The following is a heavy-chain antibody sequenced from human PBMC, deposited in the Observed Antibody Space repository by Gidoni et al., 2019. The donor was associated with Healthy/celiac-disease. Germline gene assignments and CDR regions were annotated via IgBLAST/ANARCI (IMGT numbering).Heavy chain of an antibody. J-gene: IGHJ5*02. Sequence: QVQLVQSGAEVKKPGASVKVSCKASGYTFTSYYMHWVRQAPGQGLEWIGIINPSGGSTSYAQKFQGRVTMTRDTSTSTVYMELSSLRSEDTAVYYCARDRGSYWGGFDPWGQGTLVTVSS. CDR2: INPSGGST. V-gene: IGHV1-46*01. D-gene: IGHD1-26*01. CDR1: GYTFTSYY. CDR3: ARDRGSYWGGFDP.